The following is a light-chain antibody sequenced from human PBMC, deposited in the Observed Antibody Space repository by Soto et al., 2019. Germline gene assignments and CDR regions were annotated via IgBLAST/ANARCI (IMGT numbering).Light chain of an antibody. CDR3: SSYAGSNNDVV. Sequence: QSVLTQPPSASGSPGQSVTISCTGTSSDVGGYNYVSWYQQHPGKAPKLMIYEVSKRPSGVPDRFSGFKSGNTASLTVSGLQAEDEADYYCSSYAGSNNDVVFGGGTQLTVL. V-gene: IGLV2-8*01. CDR1: SSDVGGYNY. CDR2: EVS. J-gene: IGLJ2*01.